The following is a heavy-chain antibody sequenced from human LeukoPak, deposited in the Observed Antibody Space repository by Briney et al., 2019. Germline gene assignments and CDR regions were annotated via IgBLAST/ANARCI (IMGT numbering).Heavy chain of an antibody. D-gene: IGHD3-22*01. V-gene: IGHV4-59*01. Sequence: SETLSLTCTVSGGSISSYDWSWIRQPPGKGLEWIGYIYHSGSTNYNPSLKSRVTISVDTSKNQFSLKLSSVTAADTAVYYCARELRYDNSDSGAFWGQGTVVTVSS. CDR2: IYHSGST. J-gene: IGHJ3*01. CDR3: ARELRYDNSDSGAF. CDR1: GGSISSYD.